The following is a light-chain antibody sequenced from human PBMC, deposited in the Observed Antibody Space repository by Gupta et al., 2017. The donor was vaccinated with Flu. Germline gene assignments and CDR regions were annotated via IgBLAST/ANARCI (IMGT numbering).Light chain of an antibody. CDR3: AAWDDSLNGWV. V-gene: IGLV1-44*01. CDR1: SSNIGSTT. Sequence: QSVLTQPPSASGTPGQWFTISCSGSSSNIGSTTVNWYQQLPGTAPKLLMYSNSQRPSRVPDRFSGSKSGTSASLAISGLQSEDEADYYCAAWDDSLNGWVFGGGTKLTVL. J-gene: IGLJ3*02. CDR2: SNS.